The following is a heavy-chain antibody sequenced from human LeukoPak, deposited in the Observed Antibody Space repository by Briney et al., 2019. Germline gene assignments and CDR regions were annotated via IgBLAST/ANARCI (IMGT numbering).Heavy chain of an antibody. CDR2: ISYDGSNK. CDR1: GFTFSSYG. J-gene: IGHJ6*02. V-gene: IGHV3-30*18. D-gene: IGHD6-13*01. CDR3: AKDIAAAENGMDV. Sequence: GGSLRLSCAASGFTFSSYGMHWVRQAPGKGLEWVAVISYDGSNKYYADSVKDRFTISRDNSKNTLYLQMNSLRAEDTAVYYCAKDIAAAENGMDVWGQGTTVTVSS.